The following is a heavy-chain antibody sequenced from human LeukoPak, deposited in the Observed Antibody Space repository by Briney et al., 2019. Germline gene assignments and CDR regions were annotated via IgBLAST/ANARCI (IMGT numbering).Heavy chain of an antibody. CDR2: IRQDGSEK. Sequence: PGGSLRLSCAAFGFTFSSYWMSWVRQAPGKGLEWVANIRQDGSEKYYVDSVKGRFTISRDNAKNSLYLQMNSLRAEDTAVYYCARDRGFDYWGQGTLVTVSS. D-gene: IGHD3-10*01. CDR1: GFTFSSYW. V-gene: IGHV3-7*01. J-gene: IGHJ4*02. CDR3: ARDRGFDY.